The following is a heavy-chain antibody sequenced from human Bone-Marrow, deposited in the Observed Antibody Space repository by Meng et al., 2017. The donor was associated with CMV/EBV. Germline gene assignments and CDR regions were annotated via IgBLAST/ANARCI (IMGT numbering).Heavy chain of an antibody. CDR3: ARGARFGDYYYYYYGMDV. CDR1: GFTFSSYD. CDR2: IGTAGDT. J-gene: IGHJ6*02. V-gene: IGHV3-13*01. Sequence: GGSLRLSCAASGFTFSSYDMHWVRQATGKGLEWVSAIGTAGDTYYPGSVKGRFTISRENAKNSLYLQMNSLRAGDTAVYYCARGARFGDYYYYYYGMDVWGQGTTVTVSS. D-gene: IGHD3-10*01.